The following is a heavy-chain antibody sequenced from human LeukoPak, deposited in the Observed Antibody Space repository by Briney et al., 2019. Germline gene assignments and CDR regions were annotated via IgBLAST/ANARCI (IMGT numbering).Heavy chain of an antibody. V-gene: IGHV1-46*01. J-gene: IGHJ4*02. CDR2: INPSGGST. CDR3: ARDLGGYDVDY. CDR1: GYTCTIYY. D-gene: IGHD5-12*01. Sequence: ASVKVSCKASGYTCTIYYRHWLRHAPRQGLEWMGIINPSGGSTSYAQKFQGRVTMTRDTSTSTVYMELSSLRSEDTAVYYCARDLGGYDVDYWGQGTLVTVSS.